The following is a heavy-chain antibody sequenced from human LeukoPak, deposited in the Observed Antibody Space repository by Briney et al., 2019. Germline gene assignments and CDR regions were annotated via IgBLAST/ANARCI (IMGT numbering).Heavy chain of an antibody. Sequence: ASEKVSCKASGGTFSSYAISCVRQAPGHGLEWMGRVIPIFGTANSEQKFPGRVTMTEDTSTDTAYMALSSLKSEDTAVYYCATVEALGYYDSRLAFDIWGQGTMVTVSS. CDR3: ATVEALGYYDSRLAFDI. J-gene: IGHJ3*02. CDR1: GGTFSSYA. D-gene: IGHD3-22*01. V-gene: IGHV1-69*06. CDR2: VIPIFGTA.